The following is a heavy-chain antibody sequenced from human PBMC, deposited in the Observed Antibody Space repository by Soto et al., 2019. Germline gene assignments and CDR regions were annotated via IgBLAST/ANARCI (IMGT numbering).Heavy chain of an antibody. CDR2: ISYDGSNK. Sequence: QVQLVESGGGVVQPGRSLRLSCAASGFTFSSYAMHWVRQAPGKGLEWVAVISYDGSNKYYADSVKGRFTISRDNSKNTLYLQMNSLRAEDTAVYYCAREGSGYYYYYYGMDVW. CDR3: AREGSGYYYYYYGMDV. J-gene: IGHJ6*01. CDR1: GFTFSSYA. V-gene: IGHV3-30-3*01. D-gene: IGHD6-19*01.